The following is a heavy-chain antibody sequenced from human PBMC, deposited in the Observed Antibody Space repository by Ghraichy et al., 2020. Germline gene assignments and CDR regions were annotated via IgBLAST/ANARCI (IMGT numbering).Heavy chain of an antibody. Sequence: GESLNISCAASGFTFSDYYMSWIRQAPGKGLEWVSYISSVGSYTNYADSVKGRFTISRDNAKNSLYLQMNNLRTEDTAVYYCARDHWYFNLWGRGTLVTVSS. CDR3: ARDHWYFNL. J-gene: IGHJ2*01. V-gene: IGHV3-11*06. CDR2: ISSVGSYT. CDR1: GFTFSDYY.